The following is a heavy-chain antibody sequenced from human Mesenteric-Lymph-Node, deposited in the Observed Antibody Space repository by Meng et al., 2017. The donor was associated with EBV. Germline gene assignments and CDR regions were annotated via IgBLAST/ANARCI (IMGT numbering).Heavy chain of an antibody. CDR3: VKQALVGAFEY. CDR1: VFTFSSYA. CDR2: ISYDGSNE. D-gene: IGHD1-26*01. V-gene: IGHV3-30-3*02. J-gene: IGHJ4*02. Sequence: QVDRVESGGGVVPPARSLRLSCAASVFTFSSYAMHWVRQAPGKGLEWVAVISYDGSNEFYADSVKGRFTISRDNSKNSVYLQMNSLRPEDTALYYCVKQALVGAFEYWGQGTLVTASS.